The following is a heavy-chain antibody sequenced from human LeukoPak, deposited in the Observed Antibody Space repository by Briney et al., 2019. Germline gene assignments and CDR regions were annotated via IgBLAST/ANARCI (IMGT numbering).Heavy chain of an antibody. V-gene: IGHV1-18*01. CDR3: ARDRGGKPDAFDI. J-gene: IGHJ3*02. D-gene: IGHD3-10*01. CDR2: ISAYNGNT. CDR1: GGTFSSYA. Sequence: ASVKVSCKASGGTFSSYAISWVRQAPGQGLEWMGWISAYNGNTNYAQKLQGRVTMTTDTSTSTAYMELRSLRSDDTAVYYCARDRGGKPDAFDIWGQGTMVTVSS.